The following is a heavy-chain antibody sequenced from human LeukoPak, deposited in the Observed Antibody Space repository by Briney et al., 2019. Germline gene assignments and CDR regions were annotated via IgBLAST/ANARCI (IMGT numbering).Heavy chain of an antibody. CDR3: ARDFGGYSYSYDY. V-gene: IGHV3-7*01. CDR2: IKQDGSEK. D-gene: IGHD5-12*01. CDR1: GFTFSSYA. J-gene: IGHJ4*02. Sequence: GGSLRLSCAASGFTFSSYAMTWVRQPPGKGLEWVANIKQDGSEKYYLDSVKGRFTISKDNVKNSLYLQMNDLRADDTAVYYCARDFGGYSYSYDYWGQGALVTVSS.